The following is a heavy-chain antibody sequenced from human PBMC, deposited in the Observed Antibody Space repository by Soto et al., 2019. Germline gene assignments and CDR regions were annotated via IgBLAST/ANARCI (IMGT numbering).Heavy chain of an antibody. CDR1: CGSISSGDYY. V-gene: IGHV4-30-4*01. CDR2: IYYSGST. Sequence: SLETLSLTCTVSCGSISSGDYYWSWIRQPPGEGLEWIGYIYYSGSTYYNPSLKSRVTISVDTSKNQFSLKLSSVTAADTAVYYCARDNILGILYGGMDVWGHGTTVTVSS. J-gene: IGHJ6*02. D-gene: IGHD3-3*01. CDR3: ARDNILGILYGGMDV.